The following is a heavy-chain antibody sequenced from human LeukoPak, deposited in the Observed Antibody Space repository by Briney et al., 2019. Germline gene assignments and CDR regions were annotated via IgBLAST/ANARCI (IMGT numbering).Heavy chain of an antibody. J-gene: IGHJ5*02. V-gene: IGHV3-74*01. CDR2: INSDGSST. Sequence: PGGSLRLSCAASGFTFSSYWMHWVRQAPGKGLVRVSRINSDGSSTAYADYVKGRFTISRDNAKNTLYLQMKSLRAEDTAVYYCARDRDSSGYYPNNWFAPWGQGALVTVSS. CDR3: ARDRDSSGYYPNNWFAP. CDR1: GFTFSSYW. D-gene: IGHD3-22*01.